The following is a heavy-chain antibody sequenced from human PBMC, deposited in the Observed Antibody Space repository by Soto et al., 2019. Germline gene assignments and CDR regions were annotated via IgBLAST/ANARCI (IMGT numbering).Heavy chain of an antibody. J-gene: IGHJ5*02. Sequence: SVKVSCKASGYTFTGYYMHWVLQTPGQGLEWMGIINPSGGSTSYAQKFQGRVTMTRDTSTSTVYMELSSLRSEDTAVYYCTRPRLGPHVGNWFDPWGQGTLVTVSS. V-gene: IGHV1-46*03. CDR2: INPSGGST. CDR1: GYTFTGYY. D-gene: IGHD3-16*01. CDR3: TRPRLGPHVGNWFDP.